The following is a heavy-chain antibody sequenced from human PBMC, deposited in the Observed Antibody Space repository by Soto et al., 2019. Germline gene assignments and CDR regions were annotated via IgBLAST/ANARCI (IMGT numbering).Heavy chain of an antibody. CDR1: GAPITSGAYS. D-gene: IGHD2-21*02. V-gene: IGHV4-30-2*01. J-gene: IGHJ5*02. CDR2: IYQSGST. CDR3: ARDMSGCSSSDCYLSGWFDP. Sequence: QLQLRESGSGLVKPSQTLSLTCTVSGAPITSGAYSWSWIRQPPGKGLEWIGFIYQSGSTHYNPALKSRVLIRVDRCKIDFSLQLTSLAAADTAVYYCARDMSGCSSSDCYLSGWFDPWGPGTLVTVSS.